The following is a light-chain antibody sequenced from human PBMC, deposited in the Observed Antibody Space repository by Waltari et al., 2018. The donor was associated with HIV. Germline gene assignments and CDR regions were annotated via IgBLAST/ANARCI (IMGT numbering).Light chain of an antibody. J-gene: IGLJ3*02. Sequence: SSVLTQPPSVSVAPGQTARITCGGDNIGTKSAPWYQQNPGQAPVLVVYDDRDRPSGIPERFSGSNSGNTATLTVSRVEVGDEADYYCQVWDGSSDHWVFGGGTKLTVL. V-gene: IGLV3-21*02. CDR3: QVWDGSSDHWV. CDR1: NIGTKS. CDR2: DDR.